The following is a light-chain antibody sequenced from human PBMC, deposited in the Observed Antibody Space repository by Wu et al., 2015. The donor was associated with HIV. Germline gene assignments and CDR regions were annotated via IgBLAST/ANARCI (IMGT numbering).Light chain of an antibody. CDR1: QSISSW. CDR2: KAS. V-gene: IGKV1-5*03. J-gene: IGKJ1*01. CDR3: QQYNSFPWT. Sequence: DIQMTQSPSTLSASVGDRVTITCRASQSISSWLAWYQQKPGKAPKLLIYKASSLESGVPSRFSGSGSGTEFTLTISSLQPDDFATYYCQQYNSFPWTFGQGTKGGN.